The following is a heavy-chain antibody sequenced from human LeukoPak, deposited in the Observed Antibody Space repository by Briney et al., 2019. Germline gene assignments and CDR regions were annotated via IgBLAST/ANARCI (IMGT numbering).Heavy chain of an antibody. CDR1: GGSVSSGSSY. CDR2: IYYSGST. V-gene: IGHV4-61*01. J-gene: IGHJ4*02. D-gene: IGHD3-16*02. Sequence: SETLSLTCTVSGGSVSSGSSYWSWLRQPPGKGLEWFGYIYYSGSTNYNPSLKSRVTISVDTSKHQFSLKLSSVTAADTAVYYWARGPTNYDYVWGSYRPGFDYWGQGTLVTVSS. CDR3: ARGPTNYDYVWGSYRPGFDY.